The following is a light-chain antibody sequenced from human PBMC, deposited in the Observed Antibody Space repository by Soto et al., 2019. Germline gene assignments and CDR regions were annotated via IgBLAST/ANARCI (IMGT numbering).Light chain of an antibody. Sequence: IQLNQSPSFMYDCVGDRVTISCRASQSITIYLNWYQQTPGKAPRLLIYGASTLQTGVPSRFSGSGSGTEFTLTISSLQPDDFATYYCQHYNSYSEAFAQGAKVDI. CDR3: QHYNSYSEA. J-gene: IGKJ1*01. CDR1: QSITIY. CDR2: GAS. V-gene: IGKV1-5*01.